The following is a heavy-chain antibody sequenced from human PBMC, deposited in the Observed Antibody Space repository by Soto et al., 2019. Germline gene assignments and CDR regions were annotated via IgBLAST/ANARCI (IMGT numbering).Heavy chain of an antibody. CDR1: GFTFRSYA. CDR3: AKGSASGRPYYFDF. V-gene: IGHV3-23*05. D-gene: IGHD3-10*01. CDR2: TDNSGSYP. Sequence: GSLRLSFAASGFTFRSYAMSWVRQAPGKGLEWVSSTDNSGSYPWHADSVKGRFTISRDNSQNTLYLEMNSLRADDTAVYYCAKGSASGRPYYFDFWGQGTLVTVSS. J-gene: IGHJ4*02.